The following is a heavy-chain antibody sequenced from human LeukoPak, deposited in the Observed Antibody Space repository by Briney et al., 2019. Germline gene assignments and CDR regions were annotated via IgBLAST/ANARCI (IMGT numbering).Heavy chain of an antibody. CDR2: IYYSGST. V-gene: IGHV4-31*03. Sequence: PSQTLSLTCTVSGGSISSGGYYWSWIRQPPRKGLKWIGYIYYSGSTYYNPSLKSRVTISVDTSKNQFSLKLSSVTAADTAVYYCARDKVVGPVHAFDIWGQGTMVTVSS. D-gene: IGHD1-26*01. CDR3: ARDKVVGPVHAFDI. J-gene: IGHJ3*02. CDR1: GGSISSGGYY.